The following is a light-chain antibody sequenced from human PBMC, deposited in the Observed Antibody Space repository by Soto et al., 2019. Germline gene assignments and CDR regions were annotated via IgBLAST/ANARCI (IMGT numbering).Light chain of an antibody. CDR3: QKYKSYWT. V-gene: IGKV1-5*01. J-gene: IGKJ1*01. CDR1: QRISAW. CDR2: DAS. Sequence: IQMTQSPSSVSASVGALVTITCRASQRISAWLAWYQQKPGKAPKLLXSDASSLETGFPSRFSGSGAGTEFTLTINSLQPDGFATYYCQKYKSYWTFGQRTKVDIK.